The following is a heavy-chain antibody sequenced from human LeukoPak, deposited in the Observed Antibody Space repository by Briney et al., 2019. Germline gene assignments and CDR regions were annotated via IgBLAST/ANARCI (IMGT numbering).Heavy chain of an antibody. CDR2: IIQHGSQT. Sequence: GGSLRLSCAASGFTFSGYWMSWVRQAPGKGLEWVANIIQHGSQTYYAESVKGRCTISRDNAKNSLYLQMNSLRDEDTAVYYCARSDSQGAFDSWGQGTMVTVSS. CDR1: GFTFSGYW. D-gene: IGHD2-15*01. CDR3: ARSDSQGAFDS. V-gene: IGHV3-7*05. J-gene: IGHJ3*02.